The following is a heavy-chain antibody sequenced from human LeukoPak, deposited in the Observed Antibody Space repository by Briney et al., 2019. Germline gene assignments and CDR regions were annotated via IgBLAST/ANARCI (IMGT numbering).Heavy chain of an antibody. J-gene: IGHJ4*02. CDR2: ISSSSSYI. CDR1: GFTFSSYS. Sequence: GGSRRLSCAASGFTFSSYSMNWVRQASGKGLEWVSSISSSSSYIYYADSVKGRFTISRDNAKNSLYLQMNSLRAEDTAVYYCARDIGSRGYYDSSGYYSRDYWGQGTLITVSS. CDR3: ARDIGSRGYYDSSGYYSRDY. V-gene: IGHV3-21*01. D-gene: IGHD3-22*01.